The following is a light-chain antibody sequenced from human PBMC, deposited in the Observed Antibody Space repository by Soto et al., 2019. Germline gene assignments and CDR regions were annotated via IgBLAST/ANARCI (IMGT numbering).Light chain of an antibody. Sequence: IVLTQSPDTLSLSPGERATLSCRASQSVGSNYLAWYQQKPGQAPRILIFGASGRATGIPDRFSGSGSGTDFTLTISRLEPEDFAVYYCQQYGSSPPITFGQGTRLEIK. J-gene: IGKJ5*01. CDR2: GAS. CDR1: QSVGSNY. V-gene: IGKV3-20*01. CDR3: QQYGSSPPIT.